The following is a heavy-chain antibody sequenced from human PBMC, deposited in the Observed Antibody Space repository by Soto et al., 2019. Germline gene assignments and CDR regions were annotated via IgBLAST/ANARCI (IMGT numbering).Heavy chain of an antibody. CDR3: ARGWEGRARSELHY. Sequence: GASGKVSCKASGYTFTSYCISWVRQAPGQGLEWMGWISAYNGNTNYAQKLQGRVTMTTDTSTSTAYMELRSLRSDDTAVYYCARGWEGRARSELHYWGQGTLVTVSS. V-gene: IGHV1-18*01. CDR1: GYTFTSYC. CDR2: ISAYNGNT. D-gene: IGHD1-26*01. J-gene: IGHJ4*02.